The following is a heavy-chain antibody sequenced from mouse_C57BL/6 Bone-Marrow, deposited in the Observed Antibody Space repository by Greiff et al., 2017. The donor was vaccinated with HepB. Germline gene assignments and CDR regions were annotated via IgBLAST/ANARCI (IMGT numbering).Heavy chain of an antibody. Sequence: EVMLVESGGGLVQPGGSLKLSCAASGFTFSDYYMYWVRQTPEKRLEWVAYISNGGGSTYYPDTVKGRFTISRDNAKNTLYLQMSRLKSEDTAMYYCARHGGWLSYFDYWGQGTTLTVSS. J-gene: IGHJ2*01. V-gene: IGHV5-12*01. CDR1: GFTFSDYY. CDR2: ISNGGGST. D-gene: IGHD2-3*01. CDR3: ARHGGWLSYFDY.